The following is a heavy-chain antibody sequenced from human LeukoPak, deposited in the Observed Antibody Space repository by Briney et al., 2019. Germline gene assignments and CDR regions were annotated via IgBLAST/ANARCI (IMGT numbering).Heavy chain of an antibody. Sequence: GASVKVSCKASGYTFTSYAMHWVRQAPGQRLEWMGWINAGNGNTKYSQEFQGRVTITRDTSASTAYMELSSLRSEDMAVYYCAREGSGWYSCDYWGQGTLVTVSS. CDR3: AREGSGWYSCDY. CDR2: INAGNGNT. CDR1: GYTFTSYA. J-gene: IGHJ4*02. V-gene: IGHV1-3*03. D-gene: IGHD6-19*01.